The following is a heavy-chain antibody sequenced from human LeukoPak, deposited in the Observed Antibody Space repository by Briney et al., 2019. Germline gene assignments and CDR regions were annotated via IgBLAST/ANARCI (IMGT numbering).Heavy chain of an antibody. Sequence: GGSLRLSCAASGFTFDDYAMHWVRQAPGKGLEWVSGISWNSGSIGYADSVKGRFTISGDNAKNSLYLQMNSLRAEDTALYYCAKPRDYDILTGHTQGYFDYWGQGTLVTVSS. D-gene: IGHD3-9*01. CDR1: GFTFDDYA. V-gene: IGHV3-9*01. CDR2: ISWNSGSI. J-gene: IGHJ4*02. CDR3: AKPRDYDILTGHTQGYFDY.